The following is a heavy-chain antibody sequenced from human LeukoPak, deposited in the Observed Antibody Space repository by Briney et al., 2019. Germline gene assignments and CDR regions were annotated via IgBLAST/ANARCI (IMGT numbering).Heavy chain of an antibody. CDR3: GPGETWSSSWPGY. CDR2: ISSSSSYI. D-gene: IGHD6-13*01. Sequence: PGGSLRLSCAASGFTFSSYSMNWVRQAPGKGLEWVSSISSSSSYIYYADSVKGRFTISRDNAKNSLYLQMNSLRAEDTAVYYCGPGETWSSSWPGYWGQGTLVTVSS. CDR1: GFTFSSYS. V-gene: IGHV3-21*01. J-gene: IGHJ4*02.